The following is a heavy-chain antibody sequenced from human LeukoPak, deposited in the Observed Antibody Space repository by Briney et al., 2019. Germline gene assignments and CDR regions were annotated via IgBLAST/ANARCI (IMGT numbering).Heavy chain of an antibody. V-gene: IGHV5-51*01. Sequence: GESLKISCKASGYSFNSYWIAWLRQMPGKGLEWMGIIYPDDSDIRYSPSVQGQVTFSADKSINTAYVQWSSLKASDSGVYYCARGPYDKTGYFKGIFDYWGQGSLVTVSS. CDR3: ARGPYDKTGYFKGIFDY. J-gene: IGHJ4*02. CDR2: IYPDDSDI. CDR1: GYSFNSYW. D-gene: IGHD3-9*01.